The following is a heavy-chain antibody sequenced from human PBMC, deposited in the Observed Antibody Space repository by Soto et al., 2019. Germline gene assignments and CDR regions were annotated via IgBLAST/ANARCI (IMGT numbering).Heavy chain of an antibody. CDR1: GGSISSSSYY. Sequence: SETLSLTCTVSGGSISSSSYYWGWIRQPPGKGLEWIGSIYYSGSTYYNPSLKSRVTISVDTSKNQFSLKLSSVTAADTAVCYCERQGLGEFHTTWLDPWGQGTLVTVYS. CDR3: ERQGLGEFHTTWLDP. J-gene: IGHJ5*02. D-gene: IGHD3-10*01. CDR2: IYYSGST. V-gene: IGHV4-39*01.